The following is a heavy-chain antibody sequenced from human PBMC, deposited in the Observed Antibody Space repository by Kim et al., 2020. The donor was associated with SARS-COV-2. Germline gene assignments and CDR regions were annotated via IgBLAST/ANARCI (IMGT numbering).Heavy chain of an antibody. V-gene: IGHV4-39*01. CDR2: IYYSGST. Sequence: SETLSLTCTVSGGSISSSSYYWGWIRQPPGKGLEWIGSIYYSGSTYYNPSLKSRVTISVDTSKNQFSLKLSSVTAADTAVYYCARLARSWWNDRRDYWGQGTLVTVSS. CDR1: GGSISSSSYY. J-gene: IGHJ4*02. CDR3: ARLARSWWNDRRDY. D-gene: IGHD1-1*01.